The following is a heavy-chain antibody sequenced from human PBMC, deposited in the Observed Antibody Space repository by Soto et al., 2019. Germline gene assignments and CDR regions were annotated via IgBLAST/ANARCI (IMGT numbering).Heavy chain of an antibody. CDR3: ARDLAVGWFDP. Sequence: QVQLVQSGAEVKKPGASVKVSCKTSGYTFTSYSISWVRQAPGQGLEGMGWINVYNGNTKYAQNLQGRVTMTTDTSTSTAYMAMRSLRSDDTAVYYCARDLAVGWFDPWGQGTLVTVSS. D-gene: IGHD2-2*01. CDR2: INVYNGNT. V-gene: IGHV1-18*01. J-gene: IGHJ5*02. CDR1: GYTFTSYS.